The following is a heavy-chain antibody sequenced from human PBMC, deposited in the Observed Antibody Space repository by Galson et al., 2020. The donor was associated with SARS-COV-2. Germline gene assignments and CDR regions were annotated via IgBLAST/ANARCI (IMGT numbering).Heavy chain of an antibody. CDR2: FDPEDSET. D-gene: IGHD2-21*02. CDR3: ATTTPYCGGDCYLNWFDP. J-gene: IGHJ5*02. V-gene: IGHV1-24*01. CDR1: GGTFSSYA. Sequence: ASVKVSCKASGGTFSSYAISWVRQAPGKGLEWMGGFDPEDSETIYAQKFQGRVTMTEDTSTDTAYMELSSLRSEDTAVYYCATTTPYCGGDCYLNWFDPWGQGTLVTVSS.